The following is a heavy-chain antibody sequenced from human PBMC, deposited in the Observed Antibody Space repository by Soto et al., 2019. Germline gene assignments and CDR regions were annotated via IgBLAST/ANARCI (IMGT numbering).Heavy chain of an antibody. CDR3: ARYTIFGVVSQKNWFDP. CDR1: GGSISSSNW. CDR2: IYHSGST. J-gene: IGHJ5*02. D-gene: IGHD3-3*01. Sequence: SETLSLTCAVSGGSISSSNWWSWVRQPPGKGLEWIGEIYHSGSTNYNPSLKSRVTISVDKSKNQFSLKLSSVTAADTAVYYCARYTIFGVVSQKNWFDPWGQGTLVTVSS. V-gene: IGHV4-4*02.